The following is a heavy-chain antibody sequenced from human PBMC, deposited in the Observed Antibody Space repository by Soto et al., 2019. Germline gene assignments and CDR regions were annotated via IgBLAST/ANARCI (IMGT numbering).Heavy chain of an antibody. CDR2: INHSGST. CDR3: ARRYGPGFDY. CDR1: GGSFSGYS. Sequence: SETLSLTCAVYGGSFSGYSWTWIRQPPGTGLEWIGEINHSGSTNYNPSLKSRVTISVDTSKNQFSLKLTSVTAADTAVYYCARRYGPGFDYWGQGTLVTVSS. J-gene: IGHJ4*02. V-gene: IGHV4-34*01. D-gene: IGHD4-17*01.